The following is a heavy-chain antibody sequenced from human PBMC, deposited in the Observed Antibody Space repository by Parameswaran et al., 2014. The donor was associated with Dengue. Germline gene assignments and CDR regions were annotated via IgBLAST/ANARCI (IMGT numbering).Heavy chain of an antibody. D-gene: IGHD2-15*01. Sequence: WIRQPPGKGLEFVANINQFGNVENYVDSGKGRFTISRDNAKNSLFLQMNNLRAEDTAVYYCARDPGYSAFDIWGQGTTVTVSS. V-gene: IGHV3-7*01. CDR2: INQFGNVE. J-gene: IGHJ3*02. CDR3: ARDPGYSAFDI.